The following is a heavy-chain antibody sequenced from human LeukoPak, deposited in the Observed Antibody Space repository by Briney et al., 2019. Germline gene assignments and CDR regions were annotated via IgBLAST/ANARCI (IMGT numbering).Heavy chain of an antibody. CDR1: GYTFTGYY. Sequence: ASMKVSCKASGYTFTGYYMHWVRQAPGQRLEWMGWIDPNAGVTYCAQKFQGRVTMARDTSISTAYLELSTVTSDDTAIYYCARGQGSSWFDYWGQGTLVTVSS. CDR2: IDPNAGVT. CDR3: ARGQGSSWFDY. J-gene: IGHJ4*02. V-gene: IGHV1-2*02. D-gene: IGHD6-13*01.